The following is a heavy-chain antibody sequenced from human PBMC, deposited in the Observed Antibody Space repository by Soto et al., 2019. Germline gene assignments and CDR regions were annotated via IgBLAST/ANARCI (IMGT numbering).Heavy chain of an antibody. V-gene: IGHV3-21*01. CDR1: GFSFGNYV. CDR2: ISSSSSYI. D-gene: IGHD5-18*01. Sequence: GGSLRLSCAASGFSFGNYVMNWVRQAPGKWLEWVSSISSSSSYIYYADSVKGRFTISRDNAKNSLYLQMNSLRAEDTAVYYCAREGRWIQLWLELWGQGT. J-gene: IGHJ4*02. CDR3: AREGRWIQLWLEL.